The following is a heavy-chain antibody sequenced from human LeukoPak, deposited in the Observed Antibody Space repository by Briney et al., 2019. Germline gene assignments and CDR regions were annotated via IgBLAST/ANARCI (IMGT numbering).Heavy chain of an antibody. CDR2: HYDSGST. V-gene: IGHV4-59*12. CDR1: SGPFYSYY. D-gene: IGHD3-10*01. CDR3: ARAVFTSTYYYGSGSYQYWFDP. Sequence: SETLSLTCTVSSGPFYSYYWSWIRQAPGKGLEWIGYHYDSGSTHYNPSLKSRVTISVDTSKNQFSLKLSSVTAADTAVYYCARAVFTSTYYYGSGSYQYWFDPWGQGTLVTVSS. J-gene: IGHJ5*02.